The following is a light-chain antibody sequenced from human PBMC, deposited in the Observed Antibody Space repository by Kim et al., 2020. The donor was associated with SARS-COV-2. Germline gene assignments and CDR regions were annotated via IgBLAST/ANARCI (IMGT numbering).Light chain of an antibody. J-gene: IGKJ5*01. Sequence: SVGDRVIITCRSSQDISNYLAWFQQKPGIAPKPLIFAAPSLQSGVPSKFSGSGSGTDFTLTISSLQSEDSATYYCQQYKSYPITFGQGTRLEIK. CDR2: AAP. CDR3: QQYKSYPIT. V-gene: IGKV1-16*02. CDR1: QDISNY.